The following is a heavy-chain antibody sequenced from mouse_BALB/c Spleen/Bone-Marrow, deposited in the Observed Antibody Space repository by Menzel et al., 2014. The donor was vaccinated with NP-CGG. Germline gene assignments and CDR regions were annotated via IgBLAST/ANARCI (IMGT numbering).Heavy chain of an antibody. J-gene: IGHJ2*01. D-gene: IGHD1-1*01. Sequence: QVQLQQSGAELARPGASVKLSCKASGYTFTSYWMQWVKQRPGQGLEWIGAIYPGDGDTRYTQKFKGKATLTADKSSSTAYMQLSRLASEDSAVYYCARGRNYYGSSYYFDYWGQGTTLKVSS. V-gene: IGHV1-87*01. CDR2: IYPGDGDT. CDR3: ARGRNYYGSSYYFDY. CDR1: GYTFTSYW.